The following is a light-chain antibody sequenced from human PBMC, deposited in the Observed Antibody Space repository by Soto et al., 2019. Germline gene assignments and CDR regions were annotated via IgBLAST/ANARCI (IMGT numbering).Light chain of an antibody. V-gene: IGKV1-5*03. CDR3: QQYKSYCT. J-gene: IGKJ2*02. CDR2: KAS. Sequence: DVQMTHSPSTLSASVGDRVTITGRASQNIYRWLAWYQQKPGKAPQLLIYKASTLQSGVPSRFSGSGSGTEFTLTISSLQADDFATYYCQQYKSYCTFGQGTKLEIK. CDR1: QNIYRW.